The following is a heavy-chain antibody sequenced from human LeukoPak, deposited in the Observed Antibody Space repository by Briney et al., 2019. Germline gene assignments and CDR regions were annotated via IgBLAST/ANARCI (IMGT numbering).Heavy chain of an antibody. CDR1: GFTFSSYS. D-gene: IGHD6-6*01. CDR3: ARPRTDVPYYYYYYMDV. J-gene: IGHJ6*03. Sequence: PGGSLRLSCAASGFTFSSYSMNWVRQAPGKGLEWVTSISSSSSYIYYADSVKGRFTISRDNAKNSLYLQMNSLRAEDTAVYYCARPRTDVPYYYYYYMDVWGKGTTVTVSS. CDR2: ISSSSSYI. V-gene: IGHV3-21*01.